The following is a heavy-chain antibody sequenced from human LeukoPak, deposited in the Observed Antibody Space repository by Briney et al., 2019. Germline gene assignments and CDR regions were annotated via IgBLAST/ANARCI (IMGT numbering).Heavy chain of an antibody. CDR2: ITWNSGSI. Sequence: GGSLRLSCAASGVTFYDYAMRWVRHAPGKGLEWVSGITWNSGSIAYADSVKGRFTISRDNAKNSLYLQMNTLRSEDTALYYCAAGAGITRYWGQGTLVTVSS. CDR1: GVTFYDYA. J-gene: IGHJ4*02. V-gene: IGHV3-9*01. D-gene: IGHD3-10*01. CDR3: AAGAGITRY.